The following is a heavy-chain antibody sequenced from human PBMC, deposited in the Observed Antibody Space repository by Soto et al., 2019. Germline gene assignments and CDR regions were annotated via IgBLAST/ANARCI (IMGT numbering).Heavy chain of an antibody. D-gene: IGHD2-21*02. J-gene: IGHJ6*02. Sequence: SVKVSCKASGGTFSNHAISWVRQAPGQGLEWVGGIIPMFPAADYAQRFQGRVTITADDSTTTVYMELSGLRSEDTAMYYCARDDATYCGGDCYRYFYYGMDVWGQGTTVTVSS. CDR2: IIPMFPAA. CDR1: GGTFSNHA. V-gene: IGHV1-69*13. CDR3: ARDDATYCGGDCYRYFYYGMDV.